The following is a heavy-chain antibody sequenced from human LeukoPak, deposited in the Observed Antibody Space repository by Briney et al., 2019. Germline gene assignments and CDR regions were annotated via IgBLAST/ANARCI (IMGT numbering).Heavy chain of an antibody. CDR2: INHSGST. V-gene: IGHV4-34*01. Sequence: PSETLSLTCAVYGGSFSGYYWSWIRQPPGKGLEWIGEINHSGSTNYNPSLKSRVTISVDTSKNQFSLKLSSVTAADTAVYHCARALGGSYYPYYWGQGTLVTVSS. CDR3: ARALGGSYYPYY. J-gene: IGHJ4*02. D-gene: IGHD1-26*01. CDR1: GGSFSGYY.